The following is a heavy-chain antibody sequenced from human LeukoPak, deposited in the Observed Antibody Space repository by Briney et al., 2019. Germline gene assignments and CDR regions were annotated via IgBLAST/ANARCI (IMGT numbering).Heavy chain of an antibody. D-gene: IGHD2/OR15-2a*01. CDR1: GGSISSYY. J-gene: IGHJ4*02. Sequence: SETLSLTCTVSGGSISSYYWSWIRQPPGKGLEWIGYIFYSGSTNSNPSLNSRVTMSVDTSKNQFSLKLSSVTAADTAVYYCARSEVWNRVIYWGQGTLVTVSS. CDR3: ARSEVWNRVIY. CDR2: IFYSGST. V-gene: IGHV4-59*12.